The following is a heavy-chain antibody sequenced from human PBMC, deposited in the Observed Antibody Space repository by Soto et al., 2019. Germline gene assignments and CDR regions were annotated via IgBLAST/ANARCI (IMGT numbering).Heavy chain of an antibody. J-gene: IGHJ5*02. V-gene: IGHV4-31*03. CDR1: GGSISSGGYY. CDR2: IYYSGST. CDR3: ARASQPAANNNWFDP. Sequence: PSETLSLTCTVSGGSISSGGYYWSWIRQHPGKGLEWIGYIYYSGSTYYNPSLKSRVTISVDTSKNQFSLKLSSETAADTAAYYCARASQPAANNNWFDPWGQGTLVTVS. D-gene: IGHD2-2*01.